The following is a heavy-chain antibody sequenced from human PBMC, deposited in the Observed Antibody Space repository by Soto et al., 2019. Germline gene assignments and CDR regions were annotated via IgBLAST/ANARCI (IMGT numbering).Heavy chain of an antibody. CDR2: IYYSGST. D-gene: IGHD5-18*01. Sequence: SETLSLTCTVSGGSISSGDYYWSWIRQPPGKGLEWIGYIYYSGSTYYNPTLKSRVSISVDTSKNQFSLKLSSVTAAATAVYYCARAKGYSYGTAFDYWGQGILVTVPS. CDR3: ARAKGYSYGTAFDY. V-gene: IGHV4-30-4*01. J-gene: IGHJ4*02. CDR1: GGSISSGDYY.